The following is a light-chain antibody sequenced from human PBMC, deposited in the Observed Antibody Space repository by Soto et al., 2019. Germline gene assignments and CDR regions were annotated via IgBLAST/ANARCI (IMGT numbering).Light chain of an antibody. CDR1: QSVSNNY. CDR3: QHYCSSGT. J-gene: IGKJ1*01. CDR2: GAS. V-gene: IGKV3-20*01. Sequence: EIVLTQSPGTLSLSPRERATLSCRASQSVSNNYLAWYQQKPGQAPRLLIYGASNRATGIPDRFSGSGSGTDFTLTISRLEPEDFAVYYCQHYCSSGTFGQGTKVEIK.